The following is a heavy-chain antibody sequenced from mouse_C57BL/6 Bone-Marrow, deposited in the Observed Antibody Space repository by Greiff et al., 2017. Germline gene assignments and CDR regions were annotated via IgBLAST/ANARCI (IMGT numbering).Heavy chain of an antibody. CDR1: GYTFTSYW. CDR2: IHPNSGST. D-gene: IGHD3-1*01. J-gene: IGHJ2*01. CDR3: ASEGTGPYYFDF. V-gene: IGHV1-64*01. Sequence: QVQLKQPGAELVKPGASVKLSCKASGYTFTSYWMHWVKQRPGQGLEWIGMIHPNSGSTNYNEKFKSKATLTVDKSSSTAYMQLSILTSEDSAVYYCASEGTGPYYFDFWGRGTTLTVSS.